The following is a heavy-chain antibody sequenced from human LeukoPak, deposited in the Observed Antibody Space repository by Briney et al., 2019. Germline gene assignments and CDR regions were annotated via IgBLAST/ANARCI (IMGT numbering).Heavy chain of an antibody. J-gene: IGHJ4*02. CDR3: ARGQFRLSAFDSSGFDY. V-gene: IGHV4-34*01. D-gene: IGHD3-22*01. CDR2: INHSGST. Sequence: PSETLSHTCAVYGGSFSGYYWSWIRQPPGKGLEWIGEINHSGSTNYNPSLKSRVTISVDTSKNQFSLKLSSVTAADTAVYYCARGQFRLSAFDSSGFDYWGQGTCSPSPQ. CDR1: GGSFSGYY.